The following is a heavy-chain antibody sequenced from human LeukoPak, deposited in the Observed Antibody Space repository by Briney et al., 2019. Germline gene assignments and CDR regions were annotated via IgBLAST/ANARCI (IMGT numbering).Heavy chain of an antibody. V-gene: IGHV6-1*01. D-gene: IGHD5-18*01. Sequence: SQTLSLTCAISGDSVSSNSAAWNWIRQSPSRGLEWLGRTCYRSKWDNDYAVSVKSRITINPDTSKNQFSLQLNSVTPEDTAVYYCARDRIQLWLRRYYYYGMDVWGQGTTVTVSS. CDR3: ARDRIQLWLRRYYYYGMDV. CDR1: GDSVSSNSAA. CDR2: TCYRSKWDN. J-gene: IGHJ6*02.